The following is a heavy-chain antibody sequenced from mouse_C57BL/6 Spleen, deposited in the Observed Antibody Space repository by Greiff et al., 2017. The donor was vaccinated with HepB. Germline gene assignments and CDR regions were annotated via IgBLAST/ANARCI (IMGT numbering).Heavy chain of an antibody. V-gene: IGHV1-82*01. Sequence: LVESGPELVKPGASVKISCKASGYAFSSSWMNWVKQRPGKGLEWIGRIYPGDGDTNYNGKFKGKATLTADKSSSTAYMQLSSLTSEDSAVYFCARPPYYYGSSYGYFDYWGQGTTLTVSS. J-gene: IGHJ2*01. CDR1: GYAFSSSW. D-gene: IGHD1-1*01. CDR2: IYPGDGDT. CDR3: ARPPYYYGSSYGYFDY.